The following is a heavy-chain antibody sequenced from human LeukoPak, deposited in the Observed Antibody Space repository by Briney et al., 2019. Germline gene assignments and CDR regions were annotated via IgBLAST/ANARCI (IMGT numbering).Heavy chain of an antibody. CDR1: GVSISSSLYY. J-gene: IGHJ6*02. V-gene: IGHV4-39*07. CDR3: ARVISPYYYYGMDV. CDR2: IYYSGNT. Sequence: SSETLSLTCTVSGVSISSSLYYWGWIRQSPEKGLEWIGLIYYSGNTHYNPSLESRVTISVDTSKNQFSLKLSSVTAADTAVYYCARVISPYYYYGMDVWGQGTTVTVSS.